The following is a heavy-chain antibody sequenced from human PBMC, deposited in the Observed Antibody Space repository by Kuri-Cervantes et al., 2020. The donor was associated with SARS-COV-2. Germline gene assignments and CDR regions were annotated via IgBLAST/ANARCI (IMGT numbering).Heavy chain of an antibody. CDR2: ISGSGAST. J-gene: IGHJ4*02. CDR1: GFTFSSYA. V-gene: IGHV3-23*01. CDR3: AKIFSPGDY. D-gene: IGHD3-3*01. Sequence: GESLKISCAASGFTFSSYAMNWVRQAPGKGLEWVSAISGSGASTYYADSVKGRFTISRDNSKNTLYLQMNSLRAEDTAVYYCAKIFSPGDYWGQGTLVTVSS.